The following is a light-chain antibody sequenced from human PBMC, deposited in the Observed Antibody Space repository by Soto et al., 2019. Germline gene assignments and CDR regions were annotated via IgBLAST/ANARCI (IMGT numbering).Light chain of an antibody. CDR3: QRYYGIPLT. CDR2: LAS. J-gene: IGKJ4*01. CDR1: QSVLYGSNNKNY. V-gene: IGKV4-1*01. Sequence: DFVMTQSPDSLAVSLGERATINCKSSQSVLYGSNNKNYLAWYQQKPGQPPRLLINLASTRESGVPDRFSGSESGTDLNLTISSLQAEDVAVYYCQRYYGIPLTFGGGTRVEIK.